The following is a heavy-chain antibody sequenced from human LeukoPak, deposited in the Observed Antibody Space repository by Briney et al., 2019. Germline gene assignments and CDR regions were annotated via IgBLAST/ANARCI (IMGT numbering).Heavy chain of an antibody. CDR3: AREGFYSGYDR. J-gene: IGHJ4*02. Sequence: GGSLRLSCAASGFTFSTDAMTWVRQAPGKGLEWVSYINTIASAKTYADSVKGRFTIPRDNAKNSLSLQMNSLRDDDTAVYYCAREGFYSGYDRWGQGTLVTVSS. CDR1: GFTFSTDA. D-gene: IGHD5-12*01. CDR2: INTIASAK. V-gene: IGHV3-48*02.